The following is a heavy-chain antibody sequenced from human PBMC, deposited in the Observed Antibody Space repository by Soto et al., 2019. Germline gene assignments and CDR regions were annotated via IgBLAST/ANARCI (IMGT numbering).Heavy chain of an antibody. CDR3: PKDRDIVVVTAIFGY. V-gene: IGHV3-30*18. CDR1: RFTFSSYG. D-gene: IGHD2-21*02. CDR2: ISYDGSNK. Sequence: SLRFSCAASRFTFSSYGMHWVRQAPGKGLGWVAVISYDGSNKYYAGSVKGRFTISRDKSKNTLYLQMNSLRAEDTAVYYCPKDRDIVVVTAIFGYWGQGTLETVCS. J-gene: IGHJ4*02.